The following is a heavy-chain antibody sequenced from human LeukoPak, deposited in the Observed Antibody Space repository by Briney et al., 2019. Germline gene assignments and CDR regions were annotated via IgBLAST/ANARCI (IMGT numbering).Heavy chain of an antibody. D-gene: IGHD5-12*01. CDR2: ISYDGSNK. J-gene: IGHJ4*02. CDR3: ATDIVATSNYDY. CDR1: GFTFSSYG. V-gene: IGHV3-30*03. Sequence: GGSLRLSCAASGFTFSSYGMHWVRQAPGKGLEWVAVISYDGSNKYYADSVKGRFTIPRDNSKNTLYLQMNSLRAEDTAVYYCATDIVATSNYDYWGQGTLVTVSS.